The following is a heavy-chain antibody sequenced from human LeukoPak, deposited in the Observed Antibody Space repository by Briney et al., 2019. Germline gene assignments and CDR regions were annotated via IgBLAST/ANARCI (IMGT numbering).Heavy chain of an antibody. J-gene: IGHJ4*02. CDR1: GFTVSSHY. CDR2: IYSDGTT. V-gene: IGHV3-66*01. Sequence: GGSLRLSCAASGFTVSSHYMTWVRQAPGKGLEWVSVIYSDGTTYYADSVKGRFTISRDNAKNSLYLQMNSLRAEDTAVYYCASGEWFPDYWGQGALVAVSS. CDR3: ASGEWFPDY. D-gene: IGHD3-3*01.